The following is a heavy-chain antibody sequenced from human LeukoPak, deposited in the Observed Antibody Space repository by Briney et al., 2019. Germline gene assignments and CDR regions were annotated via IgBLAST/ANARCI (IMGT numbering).Heavy chain of an antibody. D-gene: IGHD5-12*01. CDR1: GYTFINYS. J-gene: IGHJ3*01. Sequence: ASVKVSCKASGYTFINYSVQWVRQAPGQGLEWMGIINPSRGSTSYPQKFQGRVIMTRDTSISTAYMEVSRLRSDDTAVYYCARVDSGHDYGPSWGQGTTVTVSS. CDR2: INPSRGST. V-gene: IGHV1-46*01. CDR3: ARVDSGHDYGPS.